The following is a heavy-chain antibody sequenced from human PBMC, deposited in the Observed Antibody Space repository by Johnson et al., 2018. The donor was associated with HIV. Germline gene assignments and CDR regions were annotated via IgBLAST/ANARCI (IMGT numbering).Heavy chain of an antibody. D-gene: IGHD6-19*01. CDR2: IGTAGDT. CDR1: GFTFSSYD. Sequence: VQLVESGGGLVKPGGSLRLSCAASGFTFSSYDMHWVRQATGKGLEWVSAIGTAGDTYYPGSVKGRFTVSREDAKKSLYLQMNSLRVEDTAIYYCAGRSSAWYEDAFDIWGQGTMVTVSS. J-gene: IGHJ3*02. CDR3: AGRSSAWYEDAFDI. V-gene: IGHV3-13*01.